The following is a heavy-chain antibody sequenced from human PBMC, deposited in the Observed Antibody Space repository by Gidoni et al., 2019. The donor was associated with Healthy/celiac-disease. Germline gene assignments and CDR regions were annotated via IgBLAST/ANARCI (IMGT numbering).Heavy chain of an antibody. Sequence: QLQLQESGSGLVKPSQTLSLTCAVSGGSISSGGYSWSWIRQPPGKGLEWIGYIYHSGSTYYNPSLKSRVTISVDRSKNQFSLKLSSVTAADTAVYYCARERYDILTGYPSGAFDIWGQGTMVTVSS. J-gene: IGHJ3*02. CDR3: ARERYDILTGYPSGAFDI. CDR1: GGSISSGGYS. V-gene: IGHV4-30-2*01. D-gene: IGHD3-9*01. CDR2: IYHSGST.